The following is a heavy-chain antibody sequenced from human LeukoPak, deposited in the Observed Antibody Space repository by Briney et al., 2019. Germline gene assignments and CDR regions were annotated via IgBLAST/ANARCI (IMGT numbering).Heavy chain of an antibody. CDR2: ISYDGSNK. CDR1: GFTFSSYG. CDR3: AKDPFHYDILTGYQI. Sequence: GGSLRLSCAASGFTFSSYGMHWVRQAPGKGLEWVAVISYDGSNKYYADSVKGRFTISRDNSKNTLYLQMNSLRAEDTAVYYCAKDPFHYDILTGYQIWGQGTLVTVSS. J-gene: IGHJ4*02. V-gene: IGHV3-30*18. D-gene: IGHD3-9*01.